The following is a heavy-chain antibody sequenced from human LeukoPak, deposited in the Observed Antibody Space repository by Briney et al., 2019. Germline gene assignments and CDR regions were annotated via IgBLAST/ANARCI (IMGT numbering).Heavy chain of an antibody. CDR1: GFTFGDYL. Sequence: GGSLRLSCTASGFTFGDYLMSWLRQAPGKGLEWIGFISGGTTEYAASVKGRFNISRDDSTSIAYLQMNSLTTEDTAVYYCSRGSGWLSVYWGQGTLVTVSS. J-gene: IGHJ4*02. CDR2: ISGGTT. D-gene: IGHD6-19*01. CDR3: SRGSGWLSVY. V-gene: IGHV3-49*03.